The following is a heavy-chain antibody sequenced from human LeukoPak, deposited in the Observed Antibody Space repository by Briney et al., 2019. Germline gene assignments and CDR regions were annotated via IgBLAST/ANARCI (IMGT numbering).Heavy chain of an antibody. V-gene: IGHV1-24*01. D-gene: IGHD1-26*01. CDR1: GYTLTELP. J-gene: IGHJ4*02. CDR2: FDPDDGGT. CDR3: ATGTSGSYYVGIVRPIDY. Sequence: ASVKVSCKVSGYTLTELPIHWVRQAPGKGLEWMGGFDPDDGGTVYAQMFQGRVTMTEDTSSDTASMELSSLRSEDTAVYYCATGTSGSYYVGIVRPIDYWGQGPWSPSPQ.